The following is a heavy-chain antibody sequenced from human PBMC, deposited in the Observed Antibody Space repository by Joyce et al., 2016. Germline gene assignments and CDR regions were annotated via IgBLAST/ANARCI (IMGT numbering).Heavy chain of an antibody. CDR1: GFSFTSFS. Sequence: QVHLVESGGGVVQPGRSRTLSCSASGFSFTSFSMVWGRQAPCKGLEWAAVISPDGNRQYYGDSVKGRFIVSRDNSKNAVKLQMSGLGVEDTAVYYCARGTTVTGMGNWFDPWGQGTLVTVSS. CDR3: ARGTTVTGMGNWFDP. J-gene: IGHJ5*02. CDR2: ISPDGNRQ. V-gene: IGHV3-30-3*01. D-gene: IGHD4-17*01.